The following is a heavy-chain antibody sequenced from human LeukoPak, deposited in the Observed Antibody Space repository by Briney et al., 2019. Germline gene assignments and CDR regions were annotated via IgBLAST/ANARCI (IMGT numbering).Heavy chain of an antibody. CDR2: IIPILGIA. CDR3: ARGITPDYYDSSGYYSYYFDY. CDR1: GGTFSSYT. V-gene: IGHV1-69*02. J-gene: IGHJ4*02. D-gene: IGHD3-22*01. Sequence: SVKVSCKASGGTFSSYTISWVRQAPGQGPEWMGRIIPILGIANYAQKFQGRVTITADKSTSTAYMELSSLRSEDTAVYYCARGITPDYYDSSGYYSYYFDYWGQGTLVTVSS.